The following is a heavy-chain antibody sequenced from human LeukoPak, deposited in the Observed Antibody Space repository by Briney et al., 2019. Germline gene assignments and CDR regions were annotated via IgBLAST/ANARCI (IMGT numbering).Heavy chain of an antibody. CDR1: GFTVSSNY. V-gene: IGHV3-53*01. CDR2: IYSGGSI. D-gene: IGHD5-12*01. Sequence: GGSLRLSCAASGFTVSSNYMSWVRQAPGKGLEWVSVIYSGGSIYYADSVKGRFTISRDNSKNTLYLQMNSLRAEDTAVYYCARDPTQWLRYGYFDYWGQGILVTVSS. CDR3: ARDPTQWLRYGYFDY. J-gene: IGHJ4*02.